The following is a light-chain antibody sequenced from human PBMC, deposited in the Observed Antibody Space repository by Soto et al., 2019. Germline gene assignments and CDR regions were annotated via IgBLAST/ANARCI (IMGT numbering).Light chain of an antibody. V-gene: IGLV2-14*01. J-gene: IGLJ1*01. CDR1: SSDVGGYNY. Sequence: QSVLTQPRSVSGSPGQSVTISCTGTSSDVGGYNYVSWYQQHPGKAPKIIIYEVTNRPSGVSNRFSGSKSGNTASLTISGLQAEDDADYYCSSFTSRFTFNYIFGTGTKVTVL. CDR3: SSFTSRFTFNYI. CDR2: EVT.